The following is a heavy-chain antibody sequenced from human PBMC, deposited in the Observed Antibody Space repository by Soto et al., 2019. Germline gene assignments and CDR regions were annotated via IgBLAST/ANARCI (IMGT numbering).Heavy chain of an antibody. D-gene: IGHD2-15*01. CDR3: ARGTRRGYCSGGSCYSPYFDY. CDR1: GDSINSDKYY. V-gene: IGHV4-39*07. J-gene: IGHJ4*02. CDR2: IYYRGNT. Sequence: PSETLSLTCSVSGDSINSDKYYWGWIRQPPGKGLEWIGSIYYRGNTYYNPSLQTRVTISLDKSKSQFSLKLSSVTAADTAVYYCARGTRRGYCSGGSCYSPYFDYWGQGTLVTVSS.